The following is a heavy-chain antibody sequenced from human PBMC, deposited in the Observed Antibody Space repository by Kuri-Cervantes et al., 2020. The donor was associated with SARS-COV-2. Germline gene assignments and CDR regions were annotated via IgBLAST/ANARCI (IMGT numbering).Heavy chain of an antibody. V-gene: IGHV1-2*06. CDR3: ARAGGIGSGYYYRLDY. D-gene: IGHD3-22*01. J-gene: IGHJ4*02. CDR1: GYTFTAYY. CDR2: INPNSGGT. Sequence: ASVKVSCKASGYTFTAYYMHWVRQSPGQGLECMGRINPNSGGTNYAQKFQGKVTMTSETSISTACMELSRLRSDDTAVYYCARAGGIGSGYYYRLDYWGQGTMVTVSS.